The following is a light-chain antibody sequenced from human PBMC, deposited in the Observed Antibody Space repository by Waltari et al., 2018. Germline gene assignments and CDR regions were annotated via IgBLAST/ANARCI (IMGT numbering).Light chain of an antibody. CDR1: SSNIGSKT. J-gene: IGLJ1*01. Sequence: QSVLTQPPSASGTPGQRVTISCSGSSSNIGSKTVNWYQQLPGTAPKLLIYSNNQRPSGVPDRFSGSKSGTSASLAISGLQSEDEADYVCAAWDDSLNGYVFGTGTKVTVL. CDR3: AAWDDSLNGYV. CDR2: SNN. V-gene: IGLV1-44*01.